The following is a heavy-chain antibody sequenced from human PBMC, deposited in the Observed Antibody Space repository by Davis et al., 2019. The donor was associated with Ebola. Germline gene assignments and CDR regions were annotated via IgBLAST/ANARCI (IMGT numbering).Heavy chain of an antibody. J-gene: IGHJ6*02. V-gene: IGHV1-46*01. Sequence: ASVKVSCKASGYTFSSQGIGWVRQAPGQGLEWMGVINPSAGYTNYAQKFQGRVTITRDTSTSTVYMEVTRLRSDDTAVYYCARDGPDYYGLDVWGQGTAVTVSS. CDR1: GYTFSSQG. CDR2: INPSAGYT. CDR3: ARDGPDYYGLDV.